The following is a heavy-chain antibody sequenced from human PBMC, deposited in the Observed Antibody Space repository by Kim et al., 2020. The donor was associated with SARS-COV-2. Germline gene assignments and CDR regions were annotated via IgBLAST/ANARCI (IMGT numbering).Heavy chain of an antibody. D-gene: IGHD6-6*01. Sequence: ASVKVSCKASGYTFTSYDINWVRQATGQGLEWMGWMNPNSGNTGYAQKFQGRVTMTRNTSISTAYMELSSLRSEDTAVYYCARRGIAARRGSYNWFDPWGQGTLVTVSS. V-gene: IGHV1-8*01. CDR2: MNPNSGNT. CDR3: ARRGIAARRGSYNWFDP. CDR1: GYTFTSYD. J-gene: IGHJ5*02.